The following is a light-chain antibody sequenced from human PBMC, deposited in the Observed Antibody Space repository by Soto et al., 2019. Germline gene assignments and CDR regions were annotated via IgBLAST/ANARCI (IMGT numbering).Light chain of an antibody. Sequence: QSALTQPASVSGSPGQSITISCTGSGSDVGSYKYVSWYQQHPGKAPKVMIYDVSNRPSGVSSRFSGSKSGNTASLTISGLQAEDEADYYCCSYTTTSSYVFGSGTKLTVL. J-gene: IGLJ1*01. V-gene: IGLV2-14*03. CDR2: DVS. CDR1: GSDVGSYKY. CDR3: CSYTTTSSYV.